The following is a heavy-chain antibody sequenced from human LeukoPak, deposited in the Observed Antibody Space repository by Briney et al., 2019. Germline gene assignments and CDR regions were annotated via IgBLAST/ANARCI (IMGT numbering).Heavy chain of an antibody. CDR3: ARDTSFAVGATLDF. CDR1: GFTFSSYA. Sequence: GGSLRLSCAASGFTFSSYAMHWVRQAPGKGLEWVAVVSYDGSNKYYANSVKGRFTISRDKSKNTLHMQMNSLRAEDTAIYYCARDTSFAVGATLDFWGQGTLVNVSS. V-gene: IGHV3-30*04. J-gene: IGHJ4*02. D-gene: IGHD1-26*01. CDR2: VSYDGSNK.